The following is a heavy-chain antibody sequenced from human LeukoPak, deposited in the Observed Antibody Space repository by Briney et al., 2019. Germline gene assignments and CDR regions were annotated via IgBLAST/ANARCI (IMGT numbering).Heavy chain of an antibody. CDR1: GGTFSSYA. J-gene: IGHJ4*02. Sequence: ASVKVSCKASGGTFSSYAISWVRQAPGKGLEWVSSISSSSSYIYYADSVKGRFTISRDNAKNSLYLQMNSLRAEDTAVYYCARSPSSSGFDYWGQGTLVTVSS. CDR3: ARSPSSSGFDY. V-gene: IGHV3-21*01. CDR2: ISSSSSYI. D-gene: IGHD6-19*01.